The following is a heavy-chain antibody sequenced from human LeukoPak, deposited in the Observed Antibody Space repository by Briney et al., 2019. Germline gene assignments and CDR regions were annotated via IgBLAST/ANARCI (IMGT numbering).Heavy chain of an antibody. J-gene: IGHJ4*02. CDR3: ASQGGYNSPFGY. CDR2: ILTSGST. CDR1: GHSLSRYY. V-gene: IGHV4-4*09. Sequence: SETLSLTCTVSGHSLSRYYCSWIRQPPEKGLEWIGYILTSGSTNYNPSLKSRVTISVDTSKNQFSLKLSSVTAADTAVYYCASQGGYNSPFGYWGQGTLVTVSS. D-gene: IGHD5-24*01.